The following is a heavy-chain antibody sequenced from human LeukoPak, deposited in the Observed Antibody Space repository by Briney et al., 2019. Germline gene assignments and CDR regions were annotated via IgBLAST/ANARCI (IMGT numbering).Heavy chain of an antibody. J-gene: IGHJ6*04. V-gene: IGHV6-1*01. CDR2: TYYRSKWYN. Sequence: PSQTLSLTCAISGDGVSSNRAAWNWIGQSPWRGLEWPGRTYYRSKWYNEYAVSVKSRITIDPDTSKNQFSLQLSSVTPEETAVYFCVRSTAGSGRPMDVWGKGTTVIVSS. D-gene: IGHD3-10*01. CDR1: GDGVSSNRAA. CDR3: VRSTAGSGRPMDV.